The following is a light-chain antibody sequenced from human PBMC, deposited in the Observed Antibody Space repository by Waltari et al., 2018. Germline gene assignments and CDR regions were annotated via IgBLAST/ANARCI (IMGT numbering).Light chain of an antibody. V-gene: IGLV2-23*02. J-gene: IGLJ1*01. CDR3: CSYAGDRNLYV. CDR2: EVN. Sequence: QSALTQPASVSGSPGQSITISCTGTSRDVGSYNLVSWFQQHPGKAPKLLIYEVNKRPSGVSPRLSGSKSGNTASLTISGLLAEDEADYYCCSYAGDRNLYVFGSGTKVTVL. CDR1: SRDVGSYNL.